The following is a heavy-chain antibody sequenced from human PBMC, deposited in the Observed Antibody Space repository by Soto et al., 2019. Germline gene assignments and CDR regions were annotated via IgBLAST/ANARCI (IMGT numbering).Heavy chain of an antibody. CDR2: MYYSGST. Sequence: QVQLQESGPGLVKPSQTLSLTCTVSGGSISSGGYYWSWIRQHPGKGLEWIANMYYSGSTYYNPSLKSRVTMSVDTSNNQFSLNLSSVTAADTAVYYCARLYWGGRGCDYWGQGTLVTDSS. D-gene: IGHD7-27*01. J-gene: IGHJ4*02. CDR1: GGSISSGGYY. CDR3: ARLYWGGRGCDY. V-gene: IGHV4-31*03.